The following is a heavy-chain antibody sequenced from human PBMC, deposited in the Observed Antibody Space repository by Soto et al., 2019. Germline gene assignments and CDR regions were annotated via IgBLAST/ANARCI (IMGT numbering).Heavy chain of an antibody. CDR2: ISAYNGNT. D-gene: IGHD2-15*01. CDR1: GYTFTSYG. CDR3: ARDRYCSGGSCFALYVMYV. V-gene: IGHV1-18*01. J-gene: IGHJ6*02. Sequence: ASVKVSCKASGYTFTSYGISWVRQAPGQGLEWMGWISAYNGNTNYAQKLQGRVTMTTDTSTSTAYMELRSLRSDDTAVYYCARDRYCSGGSCFALYVMYVWGQGTTVTVAS.